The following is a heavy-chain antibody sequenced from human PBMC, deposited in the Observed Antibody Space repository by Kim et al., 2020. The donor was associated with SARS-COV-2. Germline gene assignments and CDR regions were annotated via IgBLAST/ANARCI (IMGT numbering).Heavy chain of an antibody. Sequence: RKGRGTISVDTSKNQFSLKLSSVTAADTAVYYCARDLRGLYSGSYSEFDPWGQGTLVTVSS. D-gene: IGHD1-26*01. CDR3: ARDLRGLYSGSYSEFDP. V-gene: IGHV4-59*01. J-gene: IGHJ5*02.